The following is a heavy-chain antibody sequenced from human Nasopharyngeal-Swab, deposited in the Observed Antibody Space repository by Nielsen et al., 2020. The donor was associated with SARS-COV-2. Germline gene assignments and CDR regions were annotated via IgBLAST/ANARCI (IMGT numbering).Heavy chain of an antibody. CDR2: IYYSGST. D-gene: IGHD1-26*01. V-gene: IGHV4-61*01. J-gene: IGHJ6*03. CDR1: GGSVSSGSYY. Sequence: SETLSLTCTVSGGSVSSGSYYWSWIRQPPGKGLGWIGYIYYSGSTNYNPSLKSRVTISVDTSKNQFSLKLSSVTAADTAVYYCARYSGSYYRGYMDVWGKGTTVTVSS. CDR3: ARYSGSYYRGYMDV.